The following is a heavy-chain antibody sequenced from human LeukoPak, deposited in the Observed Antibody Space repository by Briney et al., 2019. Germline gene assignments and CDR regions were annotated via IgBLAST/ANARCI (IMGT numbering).Heavy chain of an antibody. CDR2: IYAGDFDT. CDR3: ATAGVYSGYLGFFDF. V-gene: IGHV5-51*01. CDR1: GYSFTRHW. D-gene: IGHD5/OR15-5a*01. J-gene: IGHJ4*02. Sequence: GESLKISCKGSGYSFTRHWIGWVRQMPGKALEWMGIIYAGDFDTRYSPSFQGQVTISADKSLSTAYLQWSSLRASDTAIYYCATAGVYSGYLGFFDFWGQGTLVTVSS.